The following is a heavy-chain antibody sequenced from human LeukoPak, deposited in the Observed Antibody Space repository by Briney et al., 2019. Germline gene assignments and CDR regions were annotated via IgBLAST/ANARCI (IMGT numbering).Heavy chain of an antibody. CDR2: IYYSGGT. D-gene: IGHD1-1*01. CDR1: GGSISGYY. CDR3: VRVGTGTIDY. J-gene: IGHJ4*02. Sequence: SETLALTCTVSGGSISGYYWGWVRQPPGKRLEWIGYIYYSGGTNYHPSLKSRVTISVDTSKNQFSLKLSSVTAADTGFYYCVRVGTGTIDYWGQGTLVTVSS. V-gene: IGHV4-59*01.